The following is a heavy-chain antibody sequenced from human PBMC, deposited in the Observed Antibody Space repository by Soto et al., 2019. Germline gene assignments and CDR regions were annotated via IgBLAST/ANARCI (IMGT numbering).Heavy chain of an antibody. D-gene: IGHD5-12*01. V-gene: IGHV1-8*01. Sequence: GTSVKLSCEASGYSFTSYDINWVRQATRQGLEWMGWMNPNSGNTGYAQKFQGRATMTRNTSISTAYMELSSLRSEDTAVYYCARDIVATSGGPWGQGTLVTVSS. CDR3: ARDIVATSGGP. CDR2: MNPNSGNT. CDR1: GYSFTSYD. J-gene: IGHJ5*02.